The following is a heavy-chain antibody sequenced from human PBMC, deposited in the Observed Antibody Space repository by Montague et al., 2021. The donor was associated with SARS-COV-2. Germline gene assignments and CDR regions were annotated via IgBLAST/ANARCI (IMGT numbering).Heavy chain of an antibody. D-gene: IGHD3-3*01. CDR3: ARVAESTYYDFWSGYLRFYYFDY. CDR2: IYYSGST. Sequence: SETLSLTCTVSGGPISSSSYYWGWIRQPPGKGLEWIGSIYYSGSTYYNPSLKSRVTISVDTSKNQFSLKLSSVTAADTAVYYCARVAESTYYDFWSGYLRFYYFDYWGQGTLVTVSS. J-gene: IGHJ4*02. CDR1: GGPISSSSYY. V-gene: IGHV4-39*01.